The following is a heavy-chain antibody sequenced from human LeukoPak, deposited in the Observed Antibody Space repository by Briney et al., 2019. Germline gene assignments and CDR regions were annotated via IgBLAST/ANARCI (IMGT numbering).Heavy chain of an antibody. D-gene: IGHD6-19*01. CDR1: GGSISSSSYY. CDR3: ARPWVSVAGTSHDDY. Sequence: SETLYLNCTVSGGSISSSSYYWGWIRQPPGKGLEWIGSIYYSGSTYYNPSLKSRVTISVDTSKNQFSLKLSSVTAADTAVYYCARPWVSVAGTSHDDYWGQGTLVTVSS. CDR2: IYYSGST. J-gene: IGHJ4*02. V-gene: IGHV4-39*01.